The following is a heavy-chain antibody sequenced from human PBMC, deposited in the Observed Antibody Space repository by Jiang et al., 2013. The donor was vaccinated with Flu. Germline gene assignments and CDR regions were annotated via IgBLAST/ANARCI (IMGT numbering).Heavy chain of an antibody. J-gene: IGHJ4*02. Sequence: LVKPSQTLSLTCGVSGGSISSDGYSWSWIRQPPGRGLEWIGYVYHGGRTYYNPSLKSRVTISVDRSKTQFSLNMSSVTAADTAVYYCARSRTPRGFDYWGQGNLVTVSS. D-gene: IGHD3-10*01. CDR2: VYHGGRT. CDR3: ARSRTPRGFDY. V-gene: IGHV4-30-2*01. CDR1: GGSISSDGYS.